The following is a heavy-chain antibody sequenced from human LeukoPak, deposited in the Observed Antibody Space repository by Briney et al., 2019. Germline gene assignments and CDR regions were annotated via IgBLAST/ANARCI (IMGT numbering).Heavy chain of an antibody. Sequence: PGGSLRLSCAASGFTFSDYSMNWVRQAPGKGLEWISWIGISSGNTKYADSVKGRFTISRDNAKNSLYLQMNSLRAEDTAVYYCARDRSGWYYFDYWGQGTLVTVSS. CDR1: GFTFSDYS. J-gene: IGHJ4*02. D-gene: IGHD6-19*01. V-gene: IGHV3-21*05. CDR3: ARDRSGWYYFDY. CDR2: IGISSGNT.